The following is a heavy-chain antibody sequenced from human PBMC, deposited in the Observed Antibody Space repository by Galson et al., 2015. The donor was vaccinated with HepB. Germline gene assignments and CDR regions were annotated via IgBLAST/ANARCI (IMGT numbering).Heavy chain of an antibody. CDR3: ASCSSTSCYDWYFDL. CDR1: GGTFSSYT. CDR2: IIPILGIA. V-gene: IGHV1-69*02. Sequence: SVKVSCKDSGGTFSSYTISWVRQAPGQGLEWMGRIIPILGIANYAQKFQGRVTITADKSTSTAYMELSSLRSEDTAAYYCASCSSTSCYDWYFDLWGRGTLVTVSS. J-gene: IGHJ2*01. D-gene: IGHD2-2*01.